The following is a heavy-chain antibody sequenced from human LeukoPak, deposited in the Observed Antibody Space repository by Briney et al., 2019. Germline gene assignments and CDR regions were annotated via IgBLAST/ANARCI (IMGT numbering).Heavy chain of an antibody. V-gene: IGHV3-64D*09. CDR1: GFTFSSYA. J-gene: IGHJ4*02. CDR2: ISSNGGST. CDR3: VKDYHPLYYYDSSAGDH. Sequence: PGGSLRLSCSASGFTFSSYAMHWVRQAPGKGLEYVSAISSNGGSTYYADSVKGRFTISRDNSKNTLYLQMSSLRAEDTAVYYRVKDYHPLYYYDSSAGDHWGQGTLVTVPS. D-gene: IGHD3-22*01.